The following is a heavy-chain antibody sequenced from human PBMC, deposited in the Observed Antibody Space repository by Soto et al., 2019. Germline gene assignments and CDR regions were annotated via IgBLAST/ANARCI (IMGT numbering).Heavy chain of an antibody. CDR3: ARMTDYGDFVERYYFDY. Sequence: SETLSLTCTVSGGSISSYYWSWIRQPPGKGLEWIGYIYYSGSTNYNPSLKSRVTISVATSKNRFSLKLGSVTAADTAVYYCARMTDYGDFVERYYFDYWGQGTLVTVSS. CDR1: GGSISSYY. J-gene: IGHJ4*02. V-gene: IGHV4-59*08. D-gene: IGHD4-17*01. CDR2: IYYSGST.